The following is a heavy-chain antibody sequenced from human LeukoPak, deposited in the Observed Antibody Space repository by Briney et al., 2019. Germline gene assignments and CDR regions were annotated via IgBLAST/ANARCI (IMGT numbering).Heavy chain of an antibody. Sequence: ASVKVSCKASGYTFTSYDISWVRQAPGQGLEWLGWISAYNGNTNYAQKLQGRVTMTTDTSTSTAYMELSRLRSDDTAVYYCAREVDYYDTSDYFPLGYWGQGTLVTVSS. V-gene: IGHV1-18*01. D-gene: IGHD3-22*01. J-gene: IGHJ4*02. CDR3: AREVDYYDTSDYFPLGY. CDR1: GYTFTSYD. CDR2: ISAYNGNT.